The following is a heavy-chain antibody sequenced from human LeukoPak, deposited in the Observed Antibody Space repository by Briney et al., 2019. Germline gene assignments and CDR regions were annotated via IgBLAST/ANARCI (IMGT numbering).Heavy chain of an antibody. J-gene: IGHJ4*02. V-gene: IGHV1-18*04. CDR1: GYIFTTYN. CDR2: ISTSTGDT. Sequence: ASVKVSCKPSGYIFTTYNLHWVRQAPGQGLEWMGWISTSTGDTDYARNLRGRVTMSTDASTGTAYMELRRLRSDDTAVYYCARSHNVYFDYWAREPCSPSPQ. D-gene: IGHD5-24*01. CDR3: ARSHNVYFDY.